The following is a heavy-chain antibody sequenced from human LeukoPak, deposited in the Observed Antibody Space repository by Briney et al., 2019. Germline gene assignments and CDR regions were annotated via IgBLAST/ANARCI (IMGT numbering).Heavy chain of an antibody. CDR2: IVYDGSDK. J-gene: IGHJ3*02. V-gene: IGHV3-30*02. CDR1: GFTSTTYG. CDR3: AVPYYYDSSGYHDAFDI. D-gene: IGHD3-22*01. Sequence: PGGSLRLSCAAPGFTSTTYGMSWVRQAPGKGLEWVAFIVYDGSDKYYADSVKGRFTISRDNSKNTLYLQMNSLRAEDTAVYYCAVPYYYDSSGYHDAFDIWGQGTMVTVSS.